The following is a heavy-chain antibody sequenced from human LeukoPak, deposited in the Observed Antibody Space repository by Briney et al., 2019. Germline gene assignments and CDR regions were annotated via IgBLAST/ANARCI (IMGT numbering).Heavy chain of an antibody. V-gene: IGHV4-39*07. J-gene: IGHJ4*02. Sequence: SETLSLTCTVSGGSISSSSYYWGWIRQPPGKGLEWIGSIYHSGSTYYNPSLKSRVTISVDTSKNQFSLKLSSVTAADTAVYYCASLSGYANRDYWGQGTLVTVSS. D-gene: IGHD5-12*01. CDR1: GGSISSSSYY. CDR2: IYHSGST. CDR3: ASLSGYANRDY.